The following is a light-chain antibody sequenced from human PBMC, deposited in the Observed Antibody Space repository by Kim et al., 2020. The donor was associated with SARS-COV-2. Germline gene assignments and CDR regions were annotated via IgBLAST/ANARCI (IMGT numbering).Light chain of an antibody. Sequence: QSVTISCTGTSSDGGGYNYVSWYQQHPGKAPKLMIYDVTKRPSGVPDRFSGSKSGNTASLTISGLQAEDETDYYCCSYAGSYTHWVFGGGTQLTVL. CDR2: DVT. J-gene: IGLJ3*02. V-gene: IGLV2-11*01. CDR1: SSDGGGYNY. CDR3: CSYAGSYTHWV.